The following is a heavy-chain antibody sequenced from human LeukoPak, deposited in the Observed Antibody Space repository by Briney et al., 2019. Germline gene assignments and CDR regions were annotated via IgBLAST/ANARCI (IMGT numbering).Heavy chain of an antibody. CDR3: ARSPQEIFDF. J-gene: IGHJ4*02. Sequence: GGSLGLSCAASGFTFSSYAMSWVRQAPGKGLEWVSAISGSGGSTYYADSVKGRFTISRDNSKNTLYLQMISLRAEDTAAYYCARSPQEIFDFWGQGTLVTVSS. CDR1: GFTFSSYA. CDR2: ISGSGGST. V-gene: IGHV3-23*01.